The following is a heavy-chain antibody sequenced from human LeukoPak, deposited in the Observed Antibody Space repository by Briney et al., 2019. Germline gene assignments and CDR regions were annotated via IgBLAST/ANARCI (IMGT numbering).Heavy chain of an antibody. CDR3: ARGVSRITIFGVAANWFDP. CDR2: TYYRSKWYN. CDR1: GVSVTSYCAH. Sequence: SQTLSLTCAISGVSVTSYCAHWNWITQSPSRGLEWLGRTYYRSKWYNDYAVSVKSRITINPDTSKNQFSLKLSSVTAADTAVYYCARGVSRITIFGVAANWFDPWGQGTLVTVSS. V-gene: IGHV6-1*01. J-gene: IGHJ5*02. D-gene: IGHD3-3*01.